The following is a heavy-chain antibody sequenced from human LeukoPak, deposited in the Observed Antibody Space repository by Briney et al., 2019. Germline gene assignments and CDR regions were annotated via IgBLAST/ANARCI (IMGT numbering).Heavy chain of an antibody. V-gene: IGHV3-53*01. Sequence: GGSLRLSCAASGFIVSSNYLSWVRQAPGKGLEWVSVIYSGGNTYYADSVKGRFTISRDNSKNTLYLQMNSLGAEDTAVYYCARDVSGGYSGYPDTFDYWGQGTLVTVSS. J-gene: IGHJ4*02. CDR1: GFIVSSNY. D-gene: IGHD5-12*01. CDR2: IYSGGNT. CDR3: ARDVSGGYSGYPDTFDY.